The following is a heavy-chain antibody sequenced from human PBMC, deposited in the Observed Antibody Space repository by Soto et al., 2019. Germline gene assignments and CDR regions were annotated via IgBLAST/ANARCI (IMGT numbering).Heavy chain of an antibody. J-gene: IGHJ4*02. CDR1: GYTFRNSG. Sequence: QIQLLQSGAAVKKPGATVKVTCKASGYTFRNSGVSWGRQAPAQGLERMGWISAYNANANYAQKFQGRLTMTADTSTSTAYMELRSLRSDDTAVYYSATENTHFDYWGQGTLVTVSS. V-gene: IGHV1-18*01. CDR2: ISAYNANA. CDR3: ATENTHFDY. D-gene: IGHD2-2*02.